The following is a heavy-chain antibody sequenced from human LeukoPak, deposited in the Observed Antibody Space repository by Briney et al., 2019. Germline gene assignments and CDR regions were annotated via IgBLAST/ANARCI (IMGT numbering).Heavy chain of an antibody. V-gene: IGHV1-24*01. CDR1: GYTLTELS. CDR2: FDPEDGET. D-gene: IGHD6-13*01. Sequence: GASVKVSCKFSGYTLTELSMHWVRQAPGKGLEWMGGFDPEDGETIYAQKFQGRVTMTEDTSTDTAYMELSSLRSEDTAVYYCARGFSIAAAGISFYYYGMDVWGQGTTVTVSS. J-gene: IGHJ6*02. CDR3: ARGFSIAAAGISFYYYGMDV.